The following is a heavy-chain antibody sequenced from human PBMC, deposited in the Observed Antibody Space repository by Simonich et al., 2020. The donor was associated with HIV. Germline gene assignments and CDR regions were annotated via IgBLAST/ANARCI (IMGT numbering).Heavy chain of an antibody. D-gene: IGHD2-2*01. Sequence: EVQLVESGGGLVKPGGSLRLSCAASGFTFSSYSMNWVRQAPGKGLEWVSSISSSSSYIYYADSVKGRFTISRDNAKNSLYLQMNSLRAEATALYYCARDGRKGSSTSCSDYWGQGTQVTVSS. CDR3: ARDGRKGSSTSCSDY. CDR2: ISSSSSYI. V-gene: IGHV3-21*01. CDR1: GFTFSSYS. J-gene: IGHJ4*02.